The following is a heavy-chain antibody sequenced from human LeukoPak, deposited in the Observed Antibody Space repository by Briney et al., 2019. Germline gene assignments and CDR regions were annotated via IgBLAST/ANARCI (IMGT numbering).Heavy chain of an antibody. J-gene: IGHJ5*02. CDR1: AYTFSNYG. Sequence: GGSLRVSCVASAYTFSNYGMHWVRQAPGKGLEWVAVISYDGSDKYCADSVKGRFTISRDNAKNSLYLQMNSLRAEDTAVYYCARGEYGYSSSWYPNWFDPWGQGTLVTVSS. CDR2: ISYDGSDK. CDR3: ARGEYGYSSSWYPNWFDP. D-gene: IGHD6-13*01. V-gene: IGHV3-30*03.